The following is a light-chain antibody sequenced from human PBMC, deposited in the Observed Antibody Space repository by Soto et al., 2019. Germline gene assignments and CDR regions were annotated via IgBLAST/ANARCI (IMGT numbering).Light chain of an antibody. CDR1: TSNIGSNA. CDR3: AAWDDRLNGVI. Sequence: QSVLTQTPSASRTPGQRVIIFCSGSTSNIGSNAVSWYQQLPGTAPKLLIYSNAQRPSGVSDRFSGSRSGTSASLAISGLQSEDESDYFCAAWDDRLNGVIFGGGTKLTVL. CDR2: SNA. J-gene: IGLJ2*01. V-gene: IGLV1-44*01.